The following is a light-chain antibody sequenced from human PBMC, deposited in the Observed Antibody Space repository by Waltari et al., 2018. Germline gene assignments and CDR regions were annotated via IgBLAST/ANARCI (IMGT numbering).Light chain of an antibody. CDR1: DFGSKP. CDR2: DER. J-gene: IGLJ3*02. V-gene: IGLV3-21*02. Sequence: SYVVTQPPSVSVAPGQTARISCGGTDFGSKPVHWYQQKPGQAPVLVVFDERFRPSGIPGRFSGSNSGNTTTLTINRVEAGDEADYYCQVWDSRSDHVVFGGGTKLTLL. CDR3: QVWDSRSDHVV.